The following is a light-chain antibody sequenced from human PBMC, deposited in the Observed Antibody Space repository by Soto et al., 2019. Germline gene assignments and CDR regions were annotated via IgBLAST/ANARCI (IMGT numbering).Light chain of an antibody. CDR3: ATWDVTLNIWV. CDR1: NSNIGSNA. CDR2: YND. J-gene: IGLJ3*02. Sequence: QSVLTQSPSVSGAPRQSVNISCSGNNSNIGSNAVHWYQQLPGKAPKLLMYYNDMLPSGVSDRFSGSKSGTSASLAISGLQSEDEADYYCATWDVTLNIWVFGGGTQLTVL. V-gene: IGLV1-36*01.